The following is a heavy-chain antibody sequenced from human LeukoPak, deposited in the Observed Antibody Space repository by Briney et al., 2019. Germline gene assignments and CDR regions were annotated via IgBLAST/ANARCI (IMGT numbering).Heavy chain of an antibody. D-gene: IGHD6-13*01. V-gene: IGHV4-34*01. CDR2: IRHSGST. Sequence: SETLSLTCDVSGGSFNDYYWSWIRQAPGKGLEWIGEIRHSGSTNYNPSLKCRVTVSVDTSKNQFSLRLTSVTAADTAVYYCARRGSWTYYYAMDVWGQGTTVTVSS. CDR3: ARRGSWTYYYAMDV. J-gene: IGHJ6*02. CDR1: GGSFNDYY.